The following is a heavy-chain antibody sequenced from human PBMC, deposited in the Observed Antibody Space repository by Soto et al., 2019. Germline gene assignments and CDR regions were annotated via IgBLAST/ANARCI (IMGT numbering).Heavy chain of an antibody. CDR3: SHSSRRYGYDWVFDF. J-gene: IGHJ4*02. V-gene: IGHV2-5*02. CDR1: GFSLSTTGVD. Sequence: SGPTLVNPTQTLTLTCTLSGFSLSTTGVDVGRIRQPPGKALEWLALIYWDDDKRYRPSLKSRLIITKDASANLVVFTLINMYSVDIAAYYFSHSSRRYGYDWVFDFWGQGSLVTVSS. D-gene: IGHD3-16*01. CDR2: IYWDDDK.